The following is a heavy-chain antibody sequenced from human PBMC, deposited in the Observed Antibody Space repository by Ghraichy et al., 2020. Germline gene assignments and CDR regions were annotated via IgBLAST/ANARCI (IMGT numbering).Heavy chain of an antibody. D-gene: IGHD3-3*01. CDR3: AREGFDFWSGPYGMDV. CDR2: IKQDGSEK. Sequence: GGSLRLSCAASGFTFSSYWMSWVRQAPGKGLEWVANIKQDGSEKYYVDSVKGRFTISRDNAKNSLYLQMNSLRAGDTAVYYCAREGFDFWSGPYGMDVWGQGTTVTVSS. V-gene: IGHV3-7*05. J-gene: IGHJ6*02. CDR1: GFTFSSYW.